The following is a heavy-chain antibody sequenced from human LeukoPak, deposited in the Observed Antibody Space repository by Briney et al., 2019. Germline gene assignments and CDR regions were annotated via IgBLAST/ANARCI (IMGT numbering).Heavy chain of an antibody. J-gene: IGHJ6*02. Sequence: ASVKVSCKASGGTFSSYAISWVRQAPGQGLEWMGGIIPIFGTANYAQKFQGRVTITADESTSTAYMELSSLRSEDTAVYYCARDRGYCSSTSCYDGMDVWGQGTTVTVSS. D-gene: IGHD2-2*01. CDR2: IIPIFGTA. CDR1: GGTFSSYA. CDR3: ARDRGYCSSTSCYDGMDV. V-gene: IGHV1-69*13.